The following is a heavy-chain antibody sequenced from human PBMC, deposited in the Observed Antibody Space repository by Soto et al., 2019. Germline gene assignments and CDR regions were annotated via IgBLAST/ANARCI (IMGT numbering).Heavy chain of an antibody. CDR1: GYSFTIYC. D-gene: IGHD6-19*01. CDR3: ARRIAVAGRYYFDY. CDR2: IYPGDSDT. Sequence: GESLKISCKGSGYSFTIYCIGWVLQMPGKGLEWMGIIYPGDSDTRYSPSFQGQVTISADKSISTAYLQWSSLKASDTAMYYCARRIAVAGRYYFDYWGQGTLVTVSS. J-gene: IGHJ4*02. V-gene: IGHV5-51*01.